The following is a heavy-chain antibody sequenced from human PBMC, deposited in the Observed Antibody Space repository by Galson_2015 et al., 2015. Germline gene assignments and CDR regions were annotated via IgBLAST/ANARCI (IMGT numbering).Heavy chain of an antibody. V-gene: IGHV4-59*08. CDR2: IYYSGSI. Sequence: ETLSVTCTVSGGSISSYYWSWIRQPPGKGLEWIGYIYYSGSINYNPSLKSRVTISVDTSKNHFSLKLSSLTAADTAVYYCARHISVVGWFDPWGQGTLVTVSS. J-gene: IGHJ5*02. CDR1: GGSISSYY. D-gene: IGHD2-15*01. CDR3: ARHISVVGWFDP.